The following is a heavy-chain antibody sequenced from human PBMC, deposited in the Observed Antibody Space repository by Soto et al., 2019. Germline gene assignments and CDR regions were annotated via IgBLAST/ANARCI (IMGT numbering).Heavy chain of an antibody. CDR2: ISAYNGNT. Sequence: QVQLVQSGAEVKKPGASVKVSCKAPGYTFTSYGISWVRQAPGQGLEWMGWISAYNGNTNYAQKLQGRVTMTTDTSTSTAYMEMRSLRSDDTAVYYCARSRGDGYNLHGGRKFDYWGQGTLVTVSS. V-gene: IGHV1-18*04. CDR1: GYTFTSYG. J-gene: IGHJ4*02. CDR3: ARSRGDGYNLHGGRKFDY. D-gene: IGHD5-12*01.